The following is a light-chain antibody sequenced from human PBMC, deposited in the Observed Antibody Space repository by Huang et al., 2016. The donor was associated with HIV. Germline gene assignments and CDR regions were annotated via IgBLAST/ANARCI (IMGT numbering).Light chain of an antibody. CDR2: GAS. V-gene: IGKV1-39*01. J-gene: IGKJ2*01. CDR1: QSVDKY. CDR3: QQSYRIPRT. Sequence: DIQMTQSPSSLSAFVGDRVIITCRAGQSVDKYLNWYQQMPGRAPKLLIYGASSLQGGVSSRFSGSGSGTDFTLTIKSLQPEDAATYFCQQSYRIPRTFGQ.